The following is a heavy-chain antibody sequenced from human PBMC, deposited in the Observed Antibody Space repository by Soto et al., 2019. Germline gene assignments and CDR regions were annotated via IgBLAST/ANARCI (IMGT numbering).Heavy chain of an antibody. CDR2: IYDSEST. J-gene: IGHJ4*02. Sequence: PSETLSLTCTVSGDSISRYYWNFIRQPPGKGLEWIGYIYDSESTNYNPSLKSRVTISVGTSKNQFSLTLNSVTAADTAVYFCASAWSRGVFDHWGQGILVTVSS. CDR1: GDSISRYY. V-gene: IGHV4-59*01. CDR3: ASAWSRGVFDH. D-gene: IGHD2-8*02.